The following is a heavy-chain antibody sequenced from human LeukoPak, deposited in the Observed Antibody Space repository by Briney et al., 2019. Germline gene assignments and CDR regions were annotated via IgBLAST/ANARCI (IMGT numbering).Heavy chain of an antibody. D-gene: IGHD6-19*01. CDR2: IYDSGNT. CDR3: ARETSLTGYASGLGFNY. CDR1: GGSVSNWY. V-gene: IGHV4-59*02. Sequence: SETLSLTCTVSGGSVSNWYWSWIRQPPGKGLEWIGYIYDSGNTNYNPSLKSRVTISIDTSKNQFSLRLTSVTAADTATYYCARETSLTGYASGLGFNYWGQGILVTVSS. J-gene: IGHJ4*02.